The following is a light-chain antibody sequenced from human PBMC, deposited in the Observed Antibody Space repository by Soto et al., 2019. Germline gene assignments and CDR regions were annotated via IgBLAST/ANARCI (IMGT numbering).Light chain of an antibody. CDR1: STDIGRYNY. CDR2: DVS. Sequence: QSVLTQPASVSGSPGQSITISCTGTSTDIGRYNYVSWYQQHPGKAPKLMIYDVSNRPSGVSNRFSGSKSGNTASLTISGLQAEDEAEYYCSSYTSSSTYVFGTGTKVTV. CDR3: SSYTSSSTYV. J-gene: IGLJ1*01. V-gene: IGLV2-14*03.